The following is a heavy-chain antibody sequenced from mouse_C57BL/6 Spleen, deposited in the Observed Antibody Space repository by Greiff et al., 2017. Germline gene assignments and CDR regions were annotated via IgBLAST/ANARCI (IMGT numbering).Heavy chain of an antibody. CDR2: ISGGGGNT. J-gene: IGHJ1*03. V-gene: IGHV5-9*01. D-gene: IGHD1-1*01. CDR1: GFTFSSYT. CDR3: ANYYGSRDWYFDV. Sequence: EVMLVESGGGLVKPGGSLKLSCAASGFTFSSYTMSWVRQTPEKRLEWVATISGGGGNTYYPDSVKGRFTISRDNAKNTLYLQMSRLRSEDTALYYCANYYGSRDWYFDVWGTGTTVTVSS.